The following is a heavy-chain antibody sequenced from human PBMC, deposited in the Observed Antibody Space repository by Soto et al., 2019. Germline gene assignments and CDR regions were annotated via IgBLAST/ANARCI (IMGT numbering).Heavy chain of an antibody. Sequence: SETLSLTCSVSGGSIRDNYWGWIRQPPGKGLEWIGYIYYTGTTKYNPSLKSRVTVSVDSSKNQFSLKLDSVTAADTAVYYCARLGGYYQAFDSWGQGTLVTVSS. J-gene: IGHJ4*02. CDR3: ARLGGYYQAFDS. CDR2: IYYTGTT. CDR1: GGSIRDNY. D-gene: IGHD3-22*01. V-gene: IGHV4-59*08.